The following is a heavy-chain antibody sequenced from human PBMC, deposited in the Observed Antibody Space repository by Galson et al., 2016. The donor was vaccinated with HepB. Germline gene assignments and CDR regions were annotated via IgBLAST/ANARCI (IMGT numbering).Heavy chain of an antibody. Sequence: SLRLSCAASGFTFSTYAMSWVRQAPGKGLEWVSAVTNTGITTHYADSVKGRFTISRDNSKKTLYLQMNSLRAEDTAIYYCAKEIVEWHGAFDFWGQGALVSVSS. D-gene: IGHD3-3*01. V-gene: IGHV3-23*01. CDR2: VTNTGITT. CDR3: AKEIVEWHGAFDF. CDR1: GFTFSTYA. J-gene: IGHJ3*01.